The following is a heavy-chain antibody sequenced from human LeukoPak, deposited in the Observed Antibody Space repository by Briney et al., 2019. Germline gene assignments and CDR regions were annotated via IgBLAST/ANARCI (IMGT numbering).Heavy chain of an antibody. CDR2: ISAYNGNT. D-gene: IGHD2-21*01. Sequence: ASVKVSCKASGYTFTGYYMHWVRQAPGQGLEWMGWISAYNGNTNYAQKLQGRVTMTTDTSTSTAYMELRSLRSDDTAVYYCARDLAIYSNWFDPWGQGTLVTVSS. J-gene: IGHJ5*02. CDR1: GYTFTGYY. V-gene: IGHV1-18*04. CDR3: ARDLAIYSNWFDP.